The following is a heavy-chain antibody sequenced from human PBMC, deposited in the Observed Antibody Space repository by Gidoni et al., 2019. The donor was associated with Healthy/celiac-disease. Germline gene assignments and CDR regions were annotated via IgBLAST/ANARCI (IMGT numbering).Heavy chain of an antibody. CDR1: GFPFSSYA. CDR3: AKDQEGRSSSPDV. Sequence: EVQLLESGGGLVQPGGSMRLSCSASGFPFSSYAMSWVRQAPGKGLECVSAISCSGGSTYYEDSVKGRVTISRDNSKNTLYLQMNSLRAEDTAVYYCAKDQEGRSSSPDVWVQVTTGTVSS. D-gene: IGHD6-13*01. V-gene: IGHV3-23*01. CDR2: ISCSGGST. J-gene: IGHJ6*02.